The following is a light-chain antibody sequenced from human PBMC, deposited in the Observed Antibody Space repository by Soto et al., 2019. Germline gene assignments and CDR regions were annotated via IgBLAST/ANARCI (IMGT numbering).Light chain of an antibody. CDR2: KAS. J-gene: IGKJ1*01. CDR1: QSVSSN. Sequence: EIVMTQSPATLSVSPGERATLSCRASQSVSSNLAWYQQKPGQAPRLLIYKASSLDSGVPSRFSGSASGTEFTLTISSLQPDDFATYYCQEYNSYSIGTFGQGTKVEIK. V-gene: IGKV3-15*01. CDR3: QEYNSYSIGT.